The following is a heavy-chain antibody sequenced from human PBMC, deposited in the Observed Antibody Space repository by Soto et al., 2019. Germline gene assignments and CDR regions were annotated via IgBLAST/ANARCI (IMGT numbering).Heavy chain of an antibody. D-gene: IGHD3-3*01. CDR2: ISAYDGKT. CDR3: ARGPHEFWTSYWFDP. J-gene: IGHJ5*02. CDR1: GYTFNTYG. V-gene: IGHV1-18*01. Sequence: ASVKVSCKTSGYTFNTYGINWVRQAPGQGLELMGWISAYDGKTTYAEKFQGRVTLTTDTSTSTAYMELRSLRSDDTAIHYCARGPHEFWTSYWFDPWGQGTPVTVSS.